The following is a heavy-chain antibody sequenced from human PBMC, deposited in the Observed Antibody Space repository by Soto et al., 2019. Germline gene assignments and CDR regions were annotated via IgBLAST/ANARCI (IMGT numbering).Heavy chain of an antibody. CDR3: ASGIAARPIDY. J-gene: IGHJ4*02. CDR2: IYYSGST. CDR1: GGSISSGGYY. D-gene: IGHD6-6*01. Sequence: NPSETLSLTCTVSGGSISSGGYYWSWIRQHPGKGLEWIGYIYYSGSTYYNPSLKSRVTISVDTSKNQFSLKLSSVTAADTAVYYWASGIAARPIDYWGQGTLVTVSS. V-gene: IGHV4-31*03.